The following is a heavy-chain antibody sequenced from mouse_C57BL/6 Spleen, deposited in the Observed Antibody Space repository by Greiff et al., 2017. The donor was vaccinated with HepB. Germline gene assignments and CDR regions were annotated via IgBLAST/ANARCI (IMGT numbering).Heavy chain of an antibody. CDR1: GYTFTSYG. V-gene: IGHV1-81*01. D-gene: IGHD3-2*02. CDR3: ARRWTAQALNFDY. J-gene: IGHJ2*01. Sequence: QVQLQQSGAELARPGASVKLSCKASGYTFTSYGISWVKQRTGQGLEWIGEIYPRSGNTYYNEKFKGKATLTADKSSSTAYMELRSLTSEDSAVYFCARRWTAQALNFDYRGQGTTLTVSS. CDR2: IYPRSGNT.